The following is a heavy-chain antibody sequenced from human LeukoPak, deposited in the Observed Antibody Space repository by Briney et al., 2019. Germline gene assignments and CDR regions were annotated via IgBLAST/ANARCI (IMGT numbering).Heavy chain of an antibody. CDR2: IYYSGST. Sequence: SETLSLTCTVSGGSISSYYWSWIRQPPGKGLEWIGYIYYSGSTNYNPSLKSRVTISVDTSKNQFSLKLNSVTAADTAVYYCARDHTAMGFDYWGQGTLVTVSS. D-gene: IGHD5-18*01. J-gene: IGHJ4*02. CDR3: ARDHTAMGFDY. CDR1: GGSISSYY. V-gene: IGHV4-59*01.